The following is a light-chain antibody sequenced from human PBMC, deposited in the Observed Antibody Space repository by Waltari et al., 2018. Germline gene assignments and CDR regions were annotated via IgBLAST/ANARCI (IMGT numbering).Light chain of an antibody. Sequence: IQLTQSPSSLSASVGDRVTITCRASQGISSYLAWYQHTPGEAPKLLIYGASTLQSGLPSRISGSWSATDVTLTISSLQPEDFTSYCCKQLNRYPPTFGQGTKVEIK. CDR2: GAS. J-gene: IGKJ1*01. CDR3: KQLNRYPPT. CDR1: QGISSY. V-gene: IGKV1-9*01.